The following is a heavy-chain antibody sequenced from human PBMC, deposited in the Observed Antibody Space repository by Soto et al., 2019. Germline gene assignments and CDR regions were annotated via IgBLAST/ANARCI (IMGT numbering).Heavy chain of an antibody. V-gene: IGHV5-10-1*01. D-gene: IGHD3-10*01. Sequence: PGDSLKISCKGSGYSFTSYWISWVRQMPGKGLEWMGRIDPSDSYTNYSPSFQVHVTISADKSISTAYLQWSSLKASDTAMYYCARPGGSPQYYYYYGMDVWGQGTTVTVSS. CDR1: GYSFTSYW. CDR2: IDPSDSYT. J-gene: IGHJ6*02. CDR3: ARPGGSPQYYYYYGMDV.